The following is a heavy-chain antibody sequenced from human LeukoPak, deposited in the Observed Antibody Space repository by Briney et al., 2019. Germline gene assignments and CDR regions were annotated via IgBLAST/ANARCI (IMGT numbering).Heavy chain of an antibody. J-gene: IGHJ6*03. CDR1: GFTFSTYS. V-gene: IGHV3-48*01. CDR2: ISGSSSEI. CDR3: ARDQQSTFNGYYYYYYMDV. D-gene: IGHD2-2*01. Sequence: SGGSLRLSWAAAGFTFSTYSMNWVRQAPGKGREWVSYISGSSSEIYYPDSVRGRFIISRDNAKSSLYLQMNSLRAEDTAAYYCARDQQSTFNGYYYYYYMDVWGKGTTVTVSS.